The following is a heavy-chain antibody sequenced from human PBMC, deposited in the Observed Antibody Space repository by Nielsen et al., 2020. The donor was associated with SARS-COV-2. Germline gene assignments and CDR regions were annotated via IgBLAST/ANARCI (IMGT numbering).Heavy chain of an antibody. CDR2: IYYSGST. CDR3: ARGYYYDSSGYKSYYGMDV. Sequence: WIRQPPGKGLEWIGSIYYSGSTYYNPSLKSRVTISVDTSKNQFSLKLSSVTAADTAMYYCARGYYYDSSGYKSYYGMDVWGQGTTVTVSS. J-gene: IGHJ6*02. D-gene: IGHD3-22*01. V-gene: IGHV4-39*07.